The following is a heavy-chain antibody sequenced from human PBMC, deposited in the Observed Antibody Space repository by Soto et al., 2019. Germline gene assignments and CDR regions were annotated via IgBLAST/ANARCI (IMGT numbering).Heavy chain of an antibody. V-gene: IGHV1-18*01. CDR3: SRVPPNNRGAPLDY. Sequence: ASVKVSCKASGYTFTNFGISWVRQAPGQGLEWMGWISAYNNNINYAQKVQGRVTMTRDTSTSTVYMELSSLRSEDTAVYYCSRVPPNNRGAPLDYRGQGTLVTVSS. CDR1: GYTFTNFG. CDR2: ISAYNNNI. D-gene: IGHD3-10*01. J-gene: IGHJ4*02.